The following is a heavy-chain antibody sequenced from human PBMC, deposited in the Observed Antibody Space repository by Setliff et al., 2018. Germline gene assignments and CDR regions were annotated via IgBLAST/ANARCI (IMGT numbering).Heavy chain of an antibody. Sequence: QTGGSLRLSCAGSGFSFSIFWMSWVRQAPGKGLEWVAVIWDDGGNKYHADSVKGRFTISRDNSKKSLFLQMNSLRAEGTAVYYCGRGLLRFLEFLPPPGGLGTLVTVSS. J-gene: IGHJ4*02. CDR2: IWDDGGNK. D-gene: IGHD3-3*01. V-gene: IGHV3-33*08. CDR1: GFSFSIFW. CDR3: GRGLLRFLEFLPPP.